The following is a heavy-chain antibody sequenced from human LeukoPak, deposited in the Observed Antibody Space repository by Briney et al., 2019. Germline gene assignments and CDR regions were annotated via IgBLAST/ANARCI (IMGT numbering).Heavy chain of an antibody. CDR3: ARRRRSGGGENWFDP. Sequence: PSETLSLTCTVSGGSISSGNYYWSWIRQPAGRGLQWIGRIYPSGSTNYNPSLKSRVTISVDTSKNQFSLKLSSVTAADTAVYYCARRRRSGGGENWFDPWGQGTLVTVSS. J-gene: IGHJ5*02. V-gene: IGHV4-61*02. CDR2: IYPSGST. D-gene: IGHD2-21*01. CDR1: GGSISSGNYY.